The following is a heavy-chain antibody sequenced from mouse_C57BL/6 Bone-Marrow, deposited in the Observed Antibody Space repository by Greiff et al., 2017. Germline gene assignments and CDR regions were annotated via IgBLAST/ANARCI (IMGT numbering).Heavy chain of an antibody. CDR2: IRNKANGYTT. CDR3: ARYDWDFWYFDV. J-gene: IGHJ1*03. Sequence: EVKLQESGGGLVQPGGSLSLSCAASGFTFTDYYMSWVRQPPGKALEWFGFIRNKANGYTTEYSASVKGRFTISRDNSQSILSLQMNALRAEDSATYYCARYDWDFWYFDVWGTGTTVTVSS. D-gene: IGHD4-1*01. V-gene: IGHV7-3*01. CDR1: GFTFTDYY.